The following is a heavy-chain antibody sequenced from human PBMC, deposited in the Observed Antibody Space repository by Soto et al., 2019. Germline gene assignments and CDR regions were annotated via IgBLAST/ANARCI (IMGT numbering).Heavy chain of an antibody. CDR2: INAGNGNT. D-gene: IGHD3-3*01. J-gene: IGHJ6*02. V-gene: IGHV1-3*01. Sequence: ASVKVSCKASGYTFTSYAMHWVRQAPGQRLEWMGWINAGNGNTKYSQKFQGRVTITRDTSASTAYMELSSLRSEDTAVYYCAREWGEFWSGYPLPANGYYYSMEVWGQGPTFTVSS. CDR3: AREWGEFWSGYPLPANGYYYSMEV. CDR1: GYTFTSYA.